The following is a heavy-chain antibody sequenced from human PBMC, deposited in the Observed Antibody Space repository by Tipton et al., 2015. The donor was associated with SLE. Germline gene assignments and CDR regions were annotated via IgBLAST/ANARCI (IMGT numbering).Heavy chain of an antibody. CDR1: GYTFTSYD. J-gene: IGHJ6*02. Sequence: QLVQSGAEVKKPGASVRVSCKASGYTFTSYDINWVRQATGQGLEWMGWMNPNSGNTGYAQKFQGRVTMTRNTSISTAYMELSSLRSEDTAVYYCARVCLKWELLDLGGMDVWGQGTTVTVSS. D-gene: IGHD1-26*01. CDR2: MNPNSGNT. CDR3: ARVCLKWELLDLGGMDV. V-gene: IGHV1-8*01.